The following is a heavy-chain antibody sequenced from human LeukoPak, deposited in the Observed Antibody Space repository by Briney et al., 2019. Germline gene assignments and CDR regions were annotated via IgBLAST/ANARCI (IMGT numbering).Heavy chain of an antibody. J-gene: IGHJ4*02. CDR1: GGSISSYY. CDR3: ARQSGSYYSVFDY. Sequence: PSETLSLTCTVSGGSISSYYWSWIRQPPGTELEWIGYIYYSGSTNYNPSLKSRVTISVDTSKNQFSLKLSSVTAADTALYYCARQSGSYYSVFDYWGQGTLVTVSS. CDR2: IYYSGST. D-gene: IGHD1-26*01. V-gene: IGHV4-59*08.